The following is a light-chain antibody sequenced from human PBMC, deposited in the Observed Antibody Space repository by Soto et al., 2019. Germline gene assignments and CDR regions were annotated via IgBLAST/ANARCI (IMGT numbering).Light chain of an antibody. CDR3: CSYTTTTSRV. Sequence: QSVLTXPASVSGSPGQSITISCTGTSSDVGHYNYVSWYQQHPGNAPKLVIYDVSIRASGVSDRFSGSKSGNTASLTISGLQAEDEADYYCCSYTTTTSRVFGTGTKVTVL. J-gene: IGLJ1*01. V-gene: IGLV2-14*03. CDR2: DVS. CDR1: SSDVGHYNY.